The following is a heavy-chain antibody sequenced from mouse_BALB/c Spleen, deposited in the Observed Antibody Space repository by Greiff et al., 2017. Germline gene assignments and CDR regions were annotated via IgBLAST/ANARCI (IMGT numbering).Heavy chain of an antibody. CDR1: GFTFSSYG. CDR3: ARGNYEDYYAMDY. Sequence: EVKLMESGGGLVQPGGSLKLSCAASGFTFSSYGMSWVRQTPDKRLELVATINSNGGSTYYPDSVKGRFTISRDNAKNTLYLQMSSLKSEDTAMYYCARGNYEDYYAMDYWGQGTSVTVSS. D-gene: IGHD2-1*01. V-gene: IGHV5-6-3*01. CDR2: INSNGGST. J-gene: IGHJ4*01.